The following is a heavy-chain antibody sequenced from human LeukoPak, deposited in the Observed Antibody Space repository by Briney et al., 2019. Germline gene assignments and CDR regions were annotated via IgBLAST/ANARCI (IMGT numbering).Heavy chain of an antibody. Sequence: GGSLRLSCAASGFSFSSYWMSWVRQAPGKGREWVANIKQDGREKYYVDSVKGRFTISRDNAKNSLYLQMNSLRAEDTAVYYCARETTRRGAFDIWGQGIMVTVSS. CDR1: GFSFSSYW. CDR3: ARETTRRGAFDI. D-gene: IGHD4-11*01. V-gene: IGHV3-7*03. CDR2: IKQDGREK. J-gene: IGHJ3*02.